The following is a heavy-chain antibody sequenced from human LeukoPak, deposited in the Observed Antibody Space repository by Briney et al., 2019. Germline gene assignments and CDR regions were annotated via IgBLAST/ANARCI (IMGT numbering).Heavy chain of an antibody. CDR1: GYSISSGYY. CDR2: IYHTGST. CDR3: ARHTPQYCSGTSCYDY. J-gene: IGHJ4*02. Sequence: SETLSLTCAVSGYSISSGYYWGWVRQPPGKGLEWIGTIYHTGSTHYNPSLKSRVTISVETSKNQFSLKMSSVTAADTAVYYCARHTPQYCSGTSCYDYWGQGTLVTVSS. D-gene: IGHD2-2*01. V-gene: IGHV4-38-2*01.